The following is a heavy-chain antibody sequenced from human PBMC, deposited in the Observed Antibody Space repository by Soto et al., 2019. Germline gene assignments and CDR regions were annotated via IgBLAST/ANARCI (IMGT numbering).Heavy chain of an antibody. Sequence: QIHLQQSGPGLMKTSQTLSLTCAISGDSVSSNSDAWNWVRQSPSRGLEWLGRTYYRSKWYTYYAVSVRSRITIDTDTSKNQFSLQLISVTPEDTAVYYCTRDWHGSQFAPWGRGTLVTVSS. J-gene: IGHJ5*02. V-gene: IGHV6-1*01. CDR2: TYYRSKWYT. CDR1: GDSVSSNSDA. CDR3: TRDWHGSQFAP.